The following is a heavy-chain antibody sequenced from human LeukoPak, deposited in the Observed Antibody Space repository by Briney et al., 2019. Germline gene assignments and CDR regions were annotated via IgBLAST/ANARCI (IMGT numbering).Heavy chain of an antibody. CDR3: ARGVEYSSSSGLGY. Sequence: SETLSLTCAVYGGSFSPYYWSWIRQPPGKGLEWIGEINHSGSTNYNPSLKSRVTISVDTSKNQFSLRLSSVTAADTAVYYCARGVEYSSSSGLGYWGQRTPVTVSS. D-gene: IGHD6-6*01. J-gene: IGHJ4*02. CDR2: INHSGST. V-gene: IGHV4-34*01. CDR1: GGSFSPYY.